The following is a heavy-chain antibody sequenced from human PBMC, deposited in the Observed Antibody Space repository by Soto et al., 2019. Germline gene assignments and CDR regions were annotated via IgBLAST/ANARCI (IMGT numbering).Heavy chain of an antibody. Sequence: ASVNVSCKASGYTFTRYGISWVRQAPGQGLEWMGWISAYNGNTNYAQKLQSRVNMTTDTSTSPGDREMRVLISDDEDVDYYARESYYFDNWCKGDMVTISS. CDR1: GYTFTRYG. D-gene: IGHD3-10*01. V-gene: IGHV1-18*01. CDR3: ARESYYFDN. CDR2: ISAYNGNT. J-gene: IGHJ4*01.